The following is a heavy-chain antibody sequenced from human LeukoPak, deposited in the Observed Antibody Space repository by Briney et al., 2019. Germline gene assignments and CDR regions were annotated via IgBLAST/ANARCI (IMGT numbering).Heavy chain of an antibody. Sequence: QLGGSLRLSCAVSGFTFSSYEMNWVRQAPGKGLEWVSYISSSGRTIYYADSVKGRFTISRDNAKNSLDLQMNSLRAEDTAVYYCAKGGIVGATIPYYFDYWGQGTLVTVSS. CDR2: ISSSGRTI. V-gene: IGHV3-48*03. J-gene: IGHJ4*02. CDR3: AKGGIVGATIPYYFDY. D-gene: IGHD1-26*01. CDR1: GFTFSSYE.